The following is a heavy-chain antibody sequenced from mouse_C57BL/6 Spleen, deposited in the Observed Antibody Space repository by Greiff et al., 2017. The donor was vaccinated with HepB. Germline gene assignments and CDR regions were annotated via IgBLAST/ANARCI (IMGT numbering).Heavy chain of an antibody. D-gene: IGHD1-1*01. CDR3: ARYGGSYGSSSYYAMDY. J-gene: IGHJ4*01. CDR2: IYPRSGNT. V-gene: IGHV1-81*01. Sequence: VQLQQSGAELARPGASVKLSCKASGYTFTSYGISWVKQRTGQGLEWIGEIYPRSGNTYYNEKFKGKATLTADKSSSTAYMELRSLTSEDSAVYFCARYGGSYGSSSYYAMDYWGQGTSVTVSS. CDR1: GYTFTSYG.